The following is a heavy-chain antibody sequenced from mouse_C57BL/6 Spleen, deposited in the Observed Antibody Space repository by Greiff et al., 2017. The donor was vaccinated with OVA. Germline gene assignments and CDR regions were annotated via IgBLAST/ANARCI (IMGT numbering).Heavy chain of an antibody. CDR1: GYTFTDYE. Sequence: QVQLKESGAELVRPGASVTLSCKASGYTFTDYEMHWVKQTPVHGLEWIGAIDPETGGTAYNQKFKGKAILTANKSSSTAYMELRSLTSEDSAVYYCTRLSKYGKGFDDWGQGTTLTVPS. V-gene: IGHV1-15*01. CDR3: TRLSKYGKGFDD. D-gene: IGHD2-1*01. J-gene: IGHJ2*01. CDR2: IDPETGGT.